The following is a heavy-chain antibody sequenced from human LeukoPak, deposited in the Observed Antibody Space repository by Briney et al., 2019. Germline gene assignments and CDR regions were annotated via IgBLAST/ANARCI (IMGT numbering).Heavy chain of an antibody. CDR1: GGSIGSSTYY. D-gene: IGHD3-16*01. Sequence: SETLSLTCTVSGGSIGSSTYYWGWIRQPPGKRLEWIGHIYYNGDTYYNPSLKSRVTMSIDTSKNQFSLKLTSVTAADTAVYYCARDDYSRSYNWFDPWGQGTLVTVSS. V-gene: IGHV4-39*07. J-gene: IGHJ5*02. CDR2: IYYNGDT. CDR3: ARDDYSRSYNWFDP.